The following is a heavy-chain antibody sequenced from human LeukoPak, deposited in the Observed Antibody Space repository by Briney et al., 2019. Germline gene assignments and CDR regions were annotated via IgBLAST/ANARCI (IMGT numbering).Heavy chain of an antibody. Sequence: ASVKVSCKASGYTFTSYGISWVRQAPGQGLEWMGWISAYNGNTNYAQKLQGRVTMTTDISTSTAYMELRSLRSDDTAVYYCARVATVTTNYYYYGMDVWGQGTTVTVSS. D-gene: IGHD4-17*01. CDR1: GYTFTSYG. CDR3: ARVATVTTNYYYYGMDV. J-gene: IGHJ6*02. CDR2: ISAYNGNT. V-gene: IGHV1-18*01.